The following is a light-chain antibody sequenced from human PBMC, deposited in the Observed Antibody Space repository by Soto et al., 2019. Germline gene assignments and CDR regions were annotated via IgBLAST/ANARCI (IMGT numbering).Light chain of an antibody. J-gene: IGLJ3*02. Sequence: QSALTQSRSVSGSPGQSVTISCTGTSSDVSWYQHHPGKAPKLIIYDVYKRPSGVPDRFSGSKSGNTASLTISGLQAEDEADFYCSSYAGGHMWAFGGGTKLTVL. V-gene: IGLV2-11*01. CDR2: DVY. CDR3: SSYAGGHMWA. CDR1: SSDV.